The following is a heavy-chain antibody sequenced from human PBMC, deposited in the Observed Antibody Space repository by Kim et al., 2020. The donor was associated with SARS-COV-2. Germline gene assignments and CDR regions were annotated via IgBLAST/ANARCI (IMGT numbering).Heavy chain of an antibody. CDR3: ARDLSGYDEVGYYYYGMDV. J-gene: IGHJ6*02. CDR2: ISSSGSTI. V-gene: IGHV3-11*01. D-gene: IGHD5-12*01. Sequence: GGSLRLSCAASGFTFSDYYMSWIRQAPGKGLEWVSYISSSGSTIYYADSVKGRFTISRDNAKNSLYLQMNSLRAEDTAVYYCARDLSGYDEVGYYYYGMDVWGQGTTVTVSS. CDR1: GFTFSDYY.